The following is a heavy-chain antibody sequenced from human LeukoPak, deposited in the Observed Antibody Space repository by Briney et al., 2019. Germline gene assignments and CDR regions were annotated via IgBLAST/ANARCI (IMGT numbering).Heavy chain of an antibody. CDR1: GFTFSDYA. CDR3: SRAYSTGWLGINDY. V-gene: IGHV3-49*04. CDR2: IRNKANGGTA. D-gene: IGHD6-19*01. Sequence: PGGSLRLSCSAGGFTFSDYAVAWVRQAPGKGLEWVGFIRNKANGGTADYAASVKGGFTISRDDSKTIAYLQMNSLKIEDTAVYYCSRAYSTGWLGINDYWGQGAQVTVSS. J-gene: IGHJ4*02.